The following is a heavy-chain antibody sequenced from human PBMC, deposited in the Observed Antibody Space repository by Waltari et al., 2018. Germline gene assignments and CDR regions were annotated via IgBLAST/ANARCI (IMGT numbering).Heavy chain of an antibody. CDR3: AKSDRSGYCSTASCYKNWFFDL. CDR2: IRYDGNKN. V-gene: IGHV3-30*02. J-gene: IGHJ2*01. D-gene: IGHD2-2*02. CDR1: GFSFSFYG. Sequence: LVDSGGGVVQPGGSLRLSCAGAGFSFSFYGMHWVRQAQGKGVEWVSFIRYDGNKNYHAESVKGRFTISRENSKKMLYLEMNSLRAWDTGVYFCAKSDRSGYCSTASCYKNWFFDLWGRGTLVTVSS.